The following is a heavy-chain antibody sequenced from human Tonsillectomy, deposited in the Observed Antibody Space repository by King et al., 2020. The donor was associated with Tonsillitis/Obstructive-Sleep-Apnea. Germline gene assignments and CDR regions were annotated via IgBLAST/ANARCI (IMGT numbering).Heavy chain of an antibody. D-gene: IGHD4-11*01. CDR1: GGSISSYY. CDR3: ARDTRTYNNDVGSGMDV. Sequence: QLQESGPGPVKPSETLSLNCNVSGGSISSYYWSWIRQPPGKGLEWIGDIYYSGSTNYNPSLNSRVTISVDTSKKQFSLKLSSVTAADTAVYYCARDTRTYNNDVGSGMDVWGQGTTVTVSS. J-gene: IGHJ6*02. CDR2: IYYSGST. V-gene: IGHV4-59*01.